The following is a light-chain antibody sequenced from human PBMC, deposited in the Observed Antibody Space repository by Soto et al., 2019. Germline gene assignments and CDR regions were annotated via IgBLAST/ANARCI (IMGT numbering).Light chain of an antibody. CDR1: QSLAYIDGHTY. Sequence: EVVMTQSPLSLPVTLGQPASISCSSSQSLAYIDGHTYLSWFQQRPGQSPRRLIYKVSNRESGVPDRFSGSGSGTDCTMKISRVEAEDVGVYYCMQGTHWPPYTFGQGTKLEIK. CDR3: MQGTHWPPYT. V-gene: IGKV2-30*01. J-gene: IGKJ2*01. CDR2: KVS.